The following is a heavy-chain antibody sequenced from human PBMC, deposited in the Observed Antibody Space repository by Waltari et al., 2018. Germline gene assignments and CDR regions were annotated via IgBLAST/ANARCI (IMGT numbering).Heavy chain of an antibody. CDR3: ARDGPDYYDSSGYGY. V-gene: IGHV4-61*09. D-gene: IGHD3-22*01. CDR1: GGSISSGSYY. J-gene: IGHJ4*02. Sequence: QVQLQESGPGLVKPSQTLSLTCTVSGGSISSGSYYWSWIRQPAGKGLEWIGYIYTSVSTNNNPALKSRVTRSVDTSKNQFSLKLSSVTAADTAVYYCARDGPDYYDSSGYGYWGQGTLVTVSS. CDR2: IYTSVST.